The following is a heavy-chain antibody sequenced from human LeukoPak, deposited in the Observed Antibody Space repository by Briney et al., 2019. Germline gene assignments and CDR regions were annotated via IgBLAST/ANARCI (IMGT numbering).Heavy chain of an antibody. CDR3: ARDRGDWDFHDGNWFDP. CDR1: GFTFSSYS. CDR2: ISSSSKTI. D-gene: IGHD2-21*01. Sequence: PGGSLRLSCAASGFTFSSYSMNWVRQAPGKGLEWVSYISSSSKTIYYADSVKGRFTISRDNAKNSLYLQMNSLRAEDTAVYYCARDRGDWDFHDGNWFDPWGQGTLVTVSS. J-gene: IGHJ5*02. V-gene: IGHV3-48*04.